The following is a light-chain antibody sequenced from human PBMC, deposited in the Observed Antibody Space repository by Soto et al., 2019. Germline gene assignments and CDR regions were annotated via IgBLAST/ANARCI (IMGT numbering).Light chain of an antibody. V-gene: IGKV3-20*01. J-gene: IGKJ4*01. CDR3: QQYGSSPQT. CDR1: QSVSSSY. Sequence: EIVLPQSPGTLSLSPGERATLSCRASQSVSSSYLAWYQQKPGQAPRPLIYGASSRATGIPDRFSGSGSGTDFTLTISRLEPEDFAVYYCQQYGSSPQTFGGGTKVEIK. CDR2: GAS.